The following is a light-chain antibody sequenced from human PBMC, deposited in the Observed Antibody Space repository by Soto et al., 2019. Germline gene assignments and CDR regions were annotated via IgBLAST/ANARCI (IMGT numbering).Light chain of an antibody. CDR2: EVN. CDR3: TSFTSSSTDV. Sequence: QSALTQPASVSGSPGQSITISCTGTSSDVGGYNYVSWYQQHPDKAPKLMIYEVNNRPSGVSTRFSGSKSGNTASLTISGLQAEDEADYYCTSFTSSSTDVFGTGTKVTVL. J-gene: IGLJ1*01. V-gene: IGLV2-14*01. CDR1: SSDVGGYNY.